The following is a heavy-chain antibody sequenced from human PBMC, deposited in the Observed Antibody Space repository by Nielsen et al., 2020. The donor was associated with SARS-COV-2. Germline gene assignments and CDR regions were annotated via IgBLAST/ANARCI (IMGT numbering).Heavy chain of an antibody. CDR2: IYYSGST. D-gene: IGHD3-10*01. J-gene: IGHJ6*02. CDR3: ARVRTLWFGYYYGMDV. CDR1: GGSISSSSYY. V-gene: IGHV4-61*01. Sequence: SETLSLTCTVSGGSISSSSYYWSWIRQPPGKGLERIGYIYYSGSTNYNPSLKSRVTISVDTSKNQFSLKLSSVTAADTAVYYCARVRTLWFGYYYGMDVWGQGTTVTVSS.